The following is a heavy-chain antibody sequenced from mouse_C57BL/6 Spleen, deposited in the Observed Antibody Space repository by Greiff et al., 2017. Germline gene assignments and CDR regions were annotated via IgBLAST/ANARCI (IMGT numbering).Heavy chain of an antibody. D-gene: IGHD2-4*01. CDR3: AREGYYDYDGVAY. CDR1: GFTFSSYA. J-gene: IGHJ3*01. Sequence: DVKLVESGGGLVKPGGSLKLSCAASGFTFSSYAMSWVRQTPEKRLEWVATISDGGSYTYYPDNVKGRFTISRDNAKNNLYLQMSHLKSEDTAMYYCAREGYYDYDGVAYWGQGTLVTVSA. V-gene: IGHV5-4*01. CDR2: ISDGGSYT.